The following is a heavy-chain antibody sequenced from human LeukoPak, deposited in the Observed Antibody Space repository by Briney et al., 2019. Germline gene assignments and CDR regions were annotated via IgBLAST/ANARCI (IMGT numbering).Heavy chain of an antibody. CDR3: ARDNSHPTTGVFGGRVYWFDP. Sequence: ASVKVSCKASGGTFSSYAISWVRQAPGQGLEWMGGIIPIFGTANYAQKFQGRVTITADESTSTAYMELSSLRSEDTAVYYCARDNSHPTTGVFGGRVYWFDPWGQGILVTVSS. J-gene: IGHJ5*02. CDR1: GGTFSSYA. D-gene: IGHD3-10*01. V-gene: IGHV1-69*01. CDR2: IIPIFGTA.